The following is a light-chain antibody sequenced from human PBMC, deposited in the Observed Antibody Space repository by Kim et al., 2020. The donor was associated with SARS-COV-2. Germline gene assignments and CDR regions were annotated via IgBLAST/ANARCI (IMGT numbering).Light chain of an antibody. V-gene: IGLV3-19*01. J-gene: IGLJ2*01. Sequence: SSELTQDPAVSVALGQTVRITCQGDSLGKYYASWYQQRPGQAPVLVIYGKNNRPSGIPDRFSGSSSGNTASLTITGAQAEDEADYYCNSRDSRGYLLIFGGGTQLTVL. CDR2: GKN. CDR1: SLGKYY. CDR3: NSRDSRGYLLI.